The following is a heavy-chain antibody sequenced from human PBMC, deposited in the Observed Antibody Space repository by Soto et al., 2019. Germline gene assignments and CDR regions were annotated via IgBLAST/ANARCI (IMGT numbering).Heavy chain of an antibody. V-gene: IGHV4-39*01. CDR3: ARHSTNKSWYHGWFDP. D-gene: IGHD6-13*01. Sequence: NPSETLSLTCSVSGDSISSVAHYWAWVRQPPGKGLEWIGSLYYTGSTYYNPSLKSRAAISIDTSKNQFSLNPMSTTAADTAVYYCARHSTNKSWYHGWFDPWGHGTLVTVSS. CDR1: GDSISSVAHY. CDR2: LYYTGST. J-gene: IGHJ5*02.